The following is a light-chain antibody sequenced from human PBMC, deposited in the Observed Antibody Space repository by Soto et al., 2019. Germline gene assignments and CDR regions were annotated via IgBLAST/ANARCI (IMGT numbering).Light chain of an antibody. CDR1: SSDVGRYTV. V-gene: IGLV2-23*02. CDR3: CSYAGSSSAYV. Sequence: SALTQPAPGSGASGQSITISCTGASSDVGRYTVVSWYQQHPGKAPKLLIYEVSKRPSGVSDRFSGSKSGNTASLTISGLQAEDEADYHCCSYAGSSSAYVFGTGTKVTVL. CDR2: EVS. J-gene: IGLJ1*01.